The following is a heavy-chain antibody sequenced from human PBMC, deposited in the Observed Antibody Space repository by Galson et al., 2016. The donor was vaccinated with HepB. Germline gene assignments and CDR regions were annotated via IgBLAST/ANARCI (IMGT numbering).Heavy chain of an antibody. D-gene: IGHD3-10*01. CDR2: TFYSGRT. CDR3: ARQRRFGTWDEIDY. CDR1: GGSVSSTTYY. V-gene: IGHV4-39*01. J-gene: IGHJ4*02. Sequence: SETLSLNCTVSGGSVSSTTYYWGWIRQPPGKGLEWIGNTFYSGRTYYNPSLKSRLTISVDPSKNQFSLRLRSVTAADTAVYYCARQRRFGTWDEIDYWGQGTLVTVSS.